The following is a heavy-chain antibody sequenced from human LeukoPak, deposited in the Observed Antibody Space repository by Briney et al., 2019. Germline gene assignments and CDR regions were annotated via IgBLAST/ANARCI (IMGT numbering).Heavy chain of an antibody. CDR2: IYYSGST. Sequence: PSETLSPTCTVSGGSISSYYWSWIRQPPGKGLEWIGYIYYSGSTNYNPSLKSRVTISVGASKNQFSLKLSSVTAADTAVYYCARVIAARSKWPWDWYFDLWGRGTLVTVSS. J-gene: IGHJ2*01. CDR1: GGSISSYY. V-gene: IGHV4-59*01. D-gene: IGHD6-6*01. CDR3: ARVIAARSKWPWDWYFDL.